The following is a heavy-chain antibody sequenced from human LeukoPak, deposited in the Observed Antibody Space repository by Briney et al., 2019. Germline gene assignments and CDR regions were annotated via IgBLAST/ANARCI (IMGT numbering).Heavy chain of an antibody. CDR2: INPSGGST. V-gene: IGHV1-46*01. Sequence: ASVKVSCKASGYTFTSYYMHWVRQAPGQGLEWMGIINPSGGSTSYAQKFQGRVTMTRDMSTNTVYMDLSSLRSEDTAVYYCARGEGGSYQGYWGQGTLVTVSS. CDR3: ARGEGGSYQGY. CDR1: GYTFTSYY. D-gene: IGHD1-26*01. J-gene: IGHJ4*02.